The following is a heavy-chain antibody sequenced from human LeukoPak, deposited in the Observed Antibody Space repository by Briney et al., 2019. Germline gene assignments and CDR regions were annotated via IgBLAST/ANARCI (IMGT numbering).Heavy chain of an antibody. D-gene: IGHD4-23*01. CDR1: GYTFTRYD. Sequence: ASVKVSCKASGYTFTRYDINWVRQATGQGLEWMGWMNPNSGNTGYAQKFQGRGTVTRNTSIRTAYMELSSLRSEDTAVYYCARVRLGNSGVDYWGQGTLVTVSS. CDR3: ARVRLGNSGVDY. CDR2: MNPNSGNT. J-gene: IGHJ4*02. V-gene: IGHV1-8*01.